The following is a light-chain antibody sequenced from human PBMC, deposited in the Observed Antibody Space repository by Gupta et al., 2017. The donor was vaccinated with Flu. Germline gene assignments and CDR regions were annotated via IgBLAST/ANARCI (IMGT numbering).Light chain of an antibody. CDR3: QSYDSSLSGYVV. V-gene: IGLV1-40*01. J-gene: IGLJ2*01. CDR1: SSNIGTGYD. CDR2: GNN. Sequence: QSVLTQPPPVSGAPAPRVTISCTGSSSNIGTGYDVHWYQLLPGTAPKVLIYGNNNRPSGVPDRFSGSKSGTSASLANTGLQAEDGADYYCQSYDSSLSGYVVFGGGTKLTVL.